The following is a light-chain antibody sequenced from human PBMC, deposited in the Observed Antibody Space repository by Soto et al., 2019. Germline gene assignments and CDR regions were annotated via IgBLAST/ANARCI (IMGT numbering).Light chain of an antibody. V-gene: IGKV3-11*01. Sequence: EIVMTQSPATLSVSPGERATLSCRASQSISTYLAWYQQNPGQAPRLLIYDASNRATGIPARFTGSGSGTDFTLTISSLEPEDFAVYYCQQRRNWPRLAFGGGTKVDI. J-gene: IGKJ4*01. CDR1: QSISTY. CDR3: QQRRNWPRLA. CDR2: DAS.